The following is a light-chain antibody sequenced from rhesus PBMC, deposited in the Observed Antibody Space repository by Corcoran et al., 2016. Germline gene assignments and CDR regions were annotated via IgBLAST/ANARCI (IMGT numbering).Light chain of an antibody. CDR3: LQDYTTPYS. V-gene: IGKV1-94*01. CDR2: GTS. CDR1: RGINRA. J-gene: IGKJ2*01. Sequence: DIQMTQSPSSLSASVGDRVTVTCRASRGINRALSWYQQQQGKVPTLLIYGTSSLQTGGSSRFSGSGSGTDYTLTISSLQPEDVATYYCLQDYTTPYSFGQGTKVEIK.